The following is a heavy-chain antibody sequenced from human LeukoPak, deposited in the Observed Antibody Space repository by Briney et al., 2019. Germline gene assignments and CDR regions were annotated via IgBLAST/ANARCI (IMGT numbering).Heavy chain of an antibody. J-gene: IGHJ4*02. CDR1: GGSISSYY. CDR3: ARQCHFWSGYYFFDY. Sequence: SETLSLTCTVSGGSISSYYWSWIGQPPGKGLEWIGYIYYSGSTNYNPSLKSRVTITVDTSKNQFSLKLSSVTAADTAVYYWARQCHFWSGYYFFDYWGQGPLVTVSS. V-gene: IGHV4-59*08. CDR2: IYYSGST. D-gene: IGHD3-3*02.